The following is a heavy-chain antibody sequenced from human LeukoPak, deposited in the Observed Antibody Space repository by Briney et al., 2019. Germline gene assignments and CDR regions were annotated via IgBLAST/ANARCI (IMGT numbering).Heavy chain of an antibody. CDR3: TSDVPGYSSGWYWYSWGPNWFDP. J-gene: IGHJ5*02. CDR1: GFTFGDDA. V-gene: IGHV3-49*04. CDR2: IRSKVYGGTT. Sequence: GGSLRLSCTASGFTFGDDAMGGVRQAQGKGRGWVGFIRSKVYGGTTEYAASVKARFTISRDDHKSFAYLQMNSLKTQDTAVYYCTSDVPGYSSGWYWYSWGPNWFDPWGQGTLVTVSS. D-gene: IGHD6-19*01.